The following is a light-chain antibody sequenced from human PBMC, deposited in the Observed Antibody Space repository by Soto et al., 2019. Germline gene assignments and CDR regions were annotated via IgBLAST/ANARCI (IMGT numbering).Light chain of an antibody. Sequence: DIPMTQSPFSLPASVGDRVNITCRASQSISNYLNWYQQKPGRAPSLLIHGASSLQGGVPSRFSGSGSGTDSTLTISSLQPEDFTTYYCHQTYSAPLTFGGGTKVEI. CDR1: QSISNY. J-gene: IGKJ4*01. CDR3: HQTYSAPLT. V-gene: IGKV1-39*01. CDR2: GAS.